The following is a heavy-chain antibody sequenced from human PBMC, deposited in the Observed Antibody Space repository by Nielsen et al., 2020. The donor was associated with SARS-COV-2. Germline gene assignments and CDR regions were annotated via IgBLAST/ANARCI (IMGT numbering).Heavy chain of an antibody. V-gene: IGHV3-30*03. CDR1: GFTFSSFG. J-gene: IGHJ5*02. CDR2: ISYDGSIK. Sequence: GESLKISCAASGFTFSSFGVHWVRQAPGKGLEWVAAISYDGSIKYYADSVKGRFTISRDNSKNTLSLQMNSLRAEDTAVYYCATAPAAIRSNWFDPWGQGTLVTVSS. CDR3: ATAPAAIRSNWFDP. D-gene: IGHD2-2*01.